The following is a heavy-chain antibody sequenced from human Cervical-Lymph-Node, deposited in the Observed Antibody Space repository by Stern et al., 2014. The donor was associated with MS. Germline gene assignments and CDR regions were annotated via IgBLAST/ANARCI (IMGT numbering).Heavy chain of an antibody. J-gene: IGHJ6*02. D-gene: IGHD6-13*01. Sequence: VQLVESGGGVVQPGRPLRLSCAASGFTFSSYGMHWVRQAPGKGLEWVAVIWYDGSNKYYADSVKGRFTISRDNSKNTLYLQMNSLRAEDTAVYYCARSSSPSPYYYYGMDVWGQGTTVTVSS. CDR1: GFTFSSYG. V-gene: IGHV3-33*01. CDR2: IWYDGSNK. CDR3: ARSSSPSPYYYYGMDV.